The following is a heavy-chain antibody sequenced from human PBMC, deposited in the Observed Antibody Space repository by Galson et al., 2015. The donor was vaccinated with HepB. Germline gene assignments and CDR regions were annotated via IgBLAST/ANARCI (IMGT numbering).Heavy chain of an antibody. V-gene: IGHV3-23*01. Sequence: SLRLSCAASGFTFSSYAMSWVRQAPGKGLEWVSAISGSGGSTYYADSVKGRFTISRDNSKNTLYLQMNSLRAEDTAVYYCAKDLFGYSSGWRVPFDYWGQGTLVTVSS. D-gene: IGHD6-19*01. CDR1: GFTFSSYA. J-gene: IGHJ4*02. CDR2: ISGSGGST. CDR3: AKDLFGYSSGWRVPFDY.